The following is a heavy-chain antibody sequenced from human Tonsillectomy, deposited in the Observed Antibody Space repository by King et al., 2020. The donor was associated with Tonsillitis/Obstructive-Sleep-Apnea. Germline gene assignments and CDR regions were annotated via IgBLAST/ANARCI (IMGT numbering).Heavy chain of an antibody. CDR3: ARHEGYSGSYYGAFDI. Sequence: LQLQESGPGLVKPSETLSLTCTVSGGSISSSSYYWGWIRQPPGKGLEWIGSIYYSGSTYYNPPLKSRVTISVDTSKNKFSLKLSSVTAADTAVYYCARHEGYSGSYYGAFDIWGQGTMVTVSS. J-gene: IGHJ3*02. CDR2: IYYSGST. V-gene: IGHV4-39*01. D-gene: IGHD1-26*01. CDR1: GGSISSSSYY.